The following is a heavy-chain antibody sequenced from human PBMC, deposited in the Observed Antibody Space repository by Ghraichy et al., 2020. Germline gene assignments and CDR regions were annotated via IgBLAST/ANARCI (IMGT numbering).Heavy chain of an antibody. CDR1: GFTFSDYY. CDR3: AKRYCSGATCPAAFDI. D-gene: IGHD2-15*01. V-gene: IGHV3-11*04. J-gene: IGHJ3*02. Sequence: GGSLRLSCAASGFTFSDYYMTWIRQAPGKGLEWVSYISSSGSTIYCADSVKGRFTISRVNAKNSLYLQMNSLRAEDTAVYYCAKRYCSGATCPAAFDIWGQGTMVTVSS. CDR2: ISSSGSTI.